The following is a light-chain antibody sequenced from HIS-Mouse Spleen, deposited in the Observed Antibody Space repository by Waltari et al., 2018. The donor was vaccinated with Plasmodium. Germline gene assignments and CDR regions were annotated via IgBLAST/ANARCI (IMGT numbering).Light chain of an antibody. J-gene: IGLJ3*02. CDR3: YSTDSSGNHRV. V-gene: IGLV3-10*01. CDR1: ALPKKY. CDR2: ADS. Sequence: SYELTQPPSVSVSPGQTARITCSGDALPKKYAYWYQQKSGQAPVLVNYADSKRPPGIPERFSGSSSGTLATLTISGAQVEDEADYDCYSTDSSGNHRVFGGGTKLTVL.